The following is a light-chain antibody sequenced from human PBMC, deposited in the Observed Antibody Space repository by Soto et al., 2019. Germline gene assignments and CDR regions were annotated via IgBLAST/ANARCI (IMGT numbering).Light chain of an antibody. CDR3: QQYNKWPPYT. J-gene: IGKJ2*01. V-gene: IGKV3-15*01. Sequence: EIVMTQSPATLSVSPGERATLSSRASQSVSSNLAWYQQKPAQAPRLLIYGASTRATGIPARFSGSGSGTEFTLTISSLQSEDFAVYYCQQYNKWPPYTFGQGTKLEIK. CDR1: QSVSSN. CDR2: GAS.